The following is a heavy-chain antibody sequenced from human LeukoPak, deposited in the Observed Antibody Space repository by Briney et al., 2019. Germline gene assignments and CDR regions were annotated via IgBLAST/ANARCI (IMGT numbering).Heavy chain of an antibody. D-gene: IGHD6-13*01. CDR2: IYSGGST. Sequence: GGSLRLSCAASGFTVSSNYMSWVRQAPGKGLGWVSVIYSGGSTYYADSVKGRFTISRDNSKNTLYLQMNSLRAEDTAVYYCARDIIAAAGNYYYYGMDVWGQGTTVTVSS. V-gene: IGHV3-66*01. CDR1: GFTVSSNY. CDR3: ARDIIAAAGNYYYYGMDV. J-gene: IGHJ6*02.